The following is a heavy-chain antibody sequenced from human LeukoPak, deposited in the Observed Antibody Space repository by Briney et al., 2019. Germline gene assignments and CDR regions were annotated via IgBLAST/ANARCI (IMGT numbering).Heavy chain of an antibody. CDR2: MNPNSGNT. J-gene: IGHJ4*02. D-gene: IGHD2-2*01. CDR3: ARGLYCSSTSCYASIHDY. Sequence: ASVKVSCKAPGYTFTSYDINWVRQATGQGLEWMGWMNPNSGNTGYAQKFQGRVTMTRNTSISTAYMELSSLRSEDTAVYYCARGLYCSSTSCYASIHDYWGQGTLVTVSS. V-gene: IGHV1-8*01. CDR1: GYTFTSYD.